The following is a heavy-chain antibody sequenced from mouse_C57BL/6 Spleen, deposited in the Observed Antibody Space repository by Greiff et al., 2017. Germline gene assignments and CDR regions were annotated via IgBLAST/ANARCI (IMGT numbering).Heavy chain of an antibody. Sequence: VQLQQSGAELVKPGASVKLSCKASGYTFTSYWMQWVKQRPGQGLEWIGEIDPSDSYTNYNQKFMGKATLTVDTSSSTAYMQLSSRTSEDSAVYYCARDSSGYDFDYWGQGTTLTVSS. D-gene: IGHD3-2*02. CDR3: ARDSSGYDFDY. CDR1: GYTFTSYW. J-gene: IGHJ2*01. V-gene: IGHV1-50*01. CDR2: IDPSDSYT.